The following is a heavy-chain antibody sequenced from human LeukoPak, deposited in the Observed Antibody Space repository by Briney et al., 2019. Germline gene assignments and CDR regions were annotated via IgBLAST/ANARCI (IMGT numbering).Heavy chain of an antibody. Sequence: PSETLSLTCAVYGGSFSGYYWSWIRQPPGKGLEWIGEINHSGSTNYNPSLKSRVTISVDTSKNQFSLKLSSVTAADTAVYYCARVRYNWNGGYFDHWGQGTLVTVSS. CDR3: ARVRYNWNGGYFDH. D-gene: IGHD1-20*01. CDR2: INHSGST. V-gene: IGHV4-34*01. J-gene: IGHJ4*02. CDR1: GGSFSGYY.